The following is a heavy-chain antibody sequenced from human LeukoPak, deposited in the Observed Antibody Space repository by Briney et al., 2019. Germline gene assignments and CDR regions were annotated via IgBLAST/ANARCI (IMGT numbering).Heavy chain of an antibody. Sequence: ASVKVSCKASGYTFTGYYMHWVRQAPGQGLEWMGRINPNSGGTNYAQKLQGRVTMTTDTSTSTAYMELRSLRSDDTAVYYCARVHFKGDFWSGYRNYWYFDLWGRGTLVTVSS. D-gene: IGHD3-3*01. V-gene: IGHV1-2*06. CDR2: INPNSGGT. J-gene: IGHJ2*01. CDR3: ARVHFKGDFWSGYRNYWYFDL. CDR1: GYTFTGYY.